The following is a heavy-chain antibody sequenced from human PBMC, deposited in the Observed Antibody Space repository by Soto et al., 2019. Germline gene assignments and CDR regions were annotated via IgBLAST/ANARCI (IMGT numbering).Heavy chain of an antibody. CDR2: INAGNGNT. J-gene: IGHJ6*02. CDR1: GYTFTSYA. V-gene: IGHV1-3*01. CDR3: ARAPIAAAGTTLYGMDV. D-gene: IGHD6-13*01. Sequence: QVQLVQSGAEVKKPGASVKVSCKASGYTFTSYAMHWVRQAPGQRLEWMGWINAGNGNTKYSQKFQGRVTITRDTSARTAYMELSSLRSEDTAVYYCARAPIAAAGTTLYGMDVWGQGTTVTVSS.